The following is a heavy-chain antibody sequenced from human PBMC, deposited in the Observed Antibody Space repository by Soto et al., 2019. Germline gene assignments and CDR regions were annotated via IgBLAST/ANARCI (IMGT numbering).Heavy chain of an antibody. CDR2: IFYTGST. CDR3: VRTVGSSWFFDL. CDR1: NGSITSGDYY. J-gene: IGHJ2*01. D-gene: IGHD3-10*01. Sequence: QLQLRQSGPGLVQPLETLSLPCTVSNGSITSGDYYWGWIRQSPGKGLEWIGSIFYTGSTYYTPSLQSRVTISVDTSRNQFSLKLNSATAADTAVYYCVRTVGSSWFFDLWDRGTLITVSS. V-gene: IGHV4-39*01.